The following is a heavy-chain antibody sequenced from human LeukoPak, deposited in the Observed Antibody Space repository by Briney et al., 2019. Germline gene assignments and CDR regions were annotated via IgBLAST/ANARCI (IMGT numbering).Heavy chain of an antibody. CDR2: IYYSGST. D-gene: IGHD6-13*01. Sequence: SETLSLTCTVPGGSISSYYWSWIRQPPGKGLEWIGYIYYSGSTNYNPSLKSRVTISVDTSKNQFSLKLSSVTAADTAVYYCARRAYSSSYNWFDPWGQGTLVTVSS. CDR1: GGSISSYY. V-gene: IGHV4-59*08. J-gene: IGHJ5*02. CDR3: ARRAYSSSYNWFDP.